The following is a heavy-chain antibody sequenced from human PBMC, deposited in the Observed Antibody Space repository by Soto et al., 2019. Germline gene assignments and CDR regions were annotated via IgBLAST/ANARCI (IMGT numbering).Heavy chain of an antibody. CDR3: AKDSYYYDSSGYPHYYYYGMDV. V-gene: IGHV3-23*01. CDR1: GFTFSSYA. CDR2: ISGSGGST. Sequence: GGSLRLSCAASGFTFSSYAMSWVRQAPGKGLEWVSAISGSGGSTYYADSVKGRFTISRDKSKNTLYLQMNSLRAEDTAVYYCAKDSYYYDSSGYPHYYYYGMDVWGQGTTVTVSS. D-gene: IGHD3-22*01. J-gene: IGHJ6*02.